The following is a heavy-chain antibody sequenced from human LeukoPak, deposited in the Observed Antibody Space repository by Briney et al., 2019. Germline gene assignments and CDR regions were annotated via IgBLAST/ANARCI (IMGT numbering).Heavy chain of an antibody. CDR1: GFTVSSNY. D-gene: IGHD3-3*01. Sequence: PGGSLRLSCAASGFTVSSNYMSWVRQAPGKGLEWVSAISGSGGSTYYADSVKGRFTISRDNSKNTLYLQMNSLRAEDTAVYYCAKDLYYDFWSGTDYWGQGTLVTVSS. CDR3: AKDLYYDFWSGTDY. V-gene: IGHV3-23*01. CDR2: ISGSGGST. J-gene: IGHJ4*02.